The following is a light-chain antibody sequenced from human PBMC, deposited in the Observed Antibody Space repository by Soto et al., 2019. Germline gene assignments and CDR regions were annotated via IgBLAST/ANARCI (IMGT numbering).Light chain of an antibody. Sequence: EIVMTQSPATLSVSPGERATHSCRSSQSVSSNLAWYKQKPGQAPRLLIYGASTRATGIPARFSGSGSGTEFTLTISILQSEDFAVYYCHEYNHWPRKFGQGTKVEI. CDR1: QSVSSN. J-gene: IGKJ1*01. CDR2: GAS. V-gene: IGKV3-15*01. CDR3: HEYNHWPRK.